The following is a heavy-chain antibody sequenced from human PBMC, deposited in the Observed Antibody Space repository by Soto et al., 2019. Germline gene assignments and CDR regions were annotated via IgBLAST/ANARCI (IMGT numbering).Heavy chain of an antibody. V-gene: IGHV3-30-3*01. CDR1: GFTFSSYA. CDR2: ISYDGSNK. J-gene: IGHJ4*02. Sequence: QVQLVESGGGVVQPGRSLRLSCAASGFTFSSYAMHWVRQAPGKGLEWVAVISYDGSNKYYADSVKGRFTISRDNSKNTLYLQMNSLRAEDTAVYYCAREGGSSGYRPFDYWGQGTLVTVSS. D-gene: IGHD3-22*01. CDR3: AREGGSSGYRPFDY.